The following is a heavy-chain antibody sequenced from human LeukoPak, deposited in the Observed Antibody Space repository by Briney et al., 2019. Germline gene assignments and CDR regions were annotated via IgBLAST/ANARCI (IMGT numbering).Heavy chain of an antibody. CDR1: GFTFDDYA. J-gene: IGHJ4*02. V-gene: IGHV3-9*01. CDR3: VKDGGRDTAAAYY. D-gene: IGHD6-13*01. Sequence: PGGSLILSCAASGFTFDDYATHWVRQAPGKGLEWVSGILRNSGSIGYADSVKGRFTISRDDSKNSLYLQMNSLRAEDTALYYCVKDGGRDTAAAYYWGQGTLVSVSS. CDR2: ILRNSGSI.